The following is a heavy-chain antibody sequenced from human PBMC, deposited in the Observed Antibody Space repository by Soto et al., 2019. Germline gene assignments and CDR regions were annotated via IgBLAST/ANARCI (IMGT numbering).Heavy chain of an antibody. Sequence: ASVKLSCEASGSGLNNKPINWVGQAPGQSLEWMGWINPGNGNTIYSQKFQGRVTITRDTSASTAYMELSSLTSEDTAIYYFARDMGSAAGMDVWGQGTTVTVSS. D-gene: IGHD3-10*01. J-gene: IGHJ6*02. CDR3: ARDMGSAAGMDV. CDR1: GSGLNNKP. CDR2: INPGNGNT. V-gene: IGHV1-3*01.